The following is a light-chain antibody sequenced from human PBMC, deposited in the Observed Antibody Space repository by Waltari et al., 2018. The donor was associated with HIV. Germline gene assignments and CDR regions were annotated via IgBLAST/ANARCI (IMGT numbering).Light chain of an antibody. CDR2: EVI. J-gene: IGLJ3*02. Sequence: QSALTQPASVSGSPGQSITISCTATSSAVGSHNLVSWYQHHPGRAPNLIIYEVIKRPSGVSHRFSGSKSGNTASLTISGLQAEDEADYYCCSFADTNTWVFGGGTKLTVL. V-gene: IGLV2-23*02. CDR1: SSAVGSHNL. CDR3: CSFADTNTWV.